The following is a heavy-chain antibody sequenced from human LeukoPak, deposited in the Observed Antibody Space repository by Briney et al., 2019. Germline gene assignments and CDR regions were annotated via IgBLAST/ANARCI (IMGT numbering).Heavy chain of an antibody. CDR2: IKQDGSEK. D-gene: IGHD2-21*01. CDR1: GFTFSMYW. V-gene: IGHV3-7*01. J-gene: IGHJ4*02. CDR3: ARGPYCDGISCQSFFDY. Sequence: GSLRLSCAASGFTFSMYWITWHRQAPGKGLEWVANIKQDGSEKYYLESVRGRFSISRDNAKNSVHLQMSSLRVEDTAVYFCARGPYCDGISCQSFFDYWGQGALVTVSS.